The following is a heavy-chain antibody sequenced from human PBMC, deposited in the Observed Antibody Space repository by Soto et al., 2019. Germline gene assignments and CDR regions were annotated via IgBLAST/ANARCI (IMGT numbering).Heavy chain of an antibody. CDR1: GGXISSGDYY. V-gene: IGHV4-30-4*01. CDR3: ARDPPSGLVDY. D-gene: IGHD1-26*01. J-gene: IGHJ4*02. Sequence: SETLXLTCTVSGGXISSGDYYWSWIRQPPGKGLEWIGYIYYSGSTYYNPSLKSRVTISVDTSKNQFSLKLSSVTAADTAVYYCARDPPSGLVDYWGQGTLVTVSS. CDR2: IYYSGST.